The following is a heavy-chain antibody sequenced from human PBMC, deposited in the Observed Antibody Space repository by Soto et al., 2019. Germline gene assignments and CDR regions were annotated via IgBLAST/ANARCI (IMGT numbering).Heavy chain of an antibody. Sequence: GVLRLSCTGSGFTFADYTMSWVRQAPGKGLEWVDLIRSEANGGTTHYAASVHGGFIISRDDSRGIAFLQMNNLKSEDTAVYYCTRVGKFDYWGQGTLVTVS. CDR2: IRSEANGGTT. J-gene: IGHJ4*02. D-gene: IGHD1-26*01. CDR1: GFTFADYT. CDR3: TRVGKFDY. V-gene: IGHV3-49*04.